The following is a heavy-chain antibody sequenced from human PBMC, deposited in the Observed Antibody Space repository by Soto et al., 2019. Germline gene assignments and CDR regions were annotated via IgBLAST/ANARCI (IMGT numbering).Heavy chain of an antibody. V-gene: IGHV3-23*01. CDR2: VSADGSKT. D-gene: IGHD3-10*01. CDR3: ARDASVPSFGEFWFFYL. J-gene: IGHJ2*01. CDR1: GFTFSNHG. Sequence: EVQLLESGGGLAQPGGSLRLSCAASGFTFSNHGMTWVRQAPGKGLEWVSSVSADGSKTYYADSVRGRLTISRDNSGDTVYVRMNNLRAEDTALYYCARDASVPSFGEFWFFYLWGRGTQVTVSS.